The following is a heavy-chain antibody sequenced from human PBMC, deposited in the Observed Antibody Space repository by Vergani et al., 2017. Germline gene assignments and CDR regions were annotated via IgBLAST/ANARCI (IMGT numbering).Heavy chain of an antibody. D-gene: IGHD3-9*01. CDR1: GFTFNSYW. Sequence: EVQLVESGGGLVKRGVSLRLSCAASGFTFNSYWMHWVRQVPGKGLLWVSRIKSDGSITAYADSVKGRFTISRDNAQNTLYLQMNSLRVEDTGVYYCARARCIETCYMSNWLDSWGQGTLVTVSS. V-gene: IGHV3-74*03. CDR3: ARARCIETCYMSNWLDS. CDR2: IKSDGSIT. J-gene: IGHJ5*01.